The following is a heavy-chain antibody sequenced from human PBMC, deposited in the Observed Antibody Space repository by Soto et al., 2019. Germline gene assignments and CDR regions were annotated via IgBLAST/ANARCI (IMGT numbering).Heavy chain of an antibody. D-gene: IGHD6-19*01. CDR3: ARPREAGKNYYGVDA. Sequence: PGESLKISCKGSGYSFTSYWIGWVRQMPGKGLEWMVIIYPGDSDTRYSPSFQGQVTISADKSISTAYLQWSSLKASDTAMYYCARPREAGKNYYGVDAWGQGTTVTVSS. CDR2: IYPGDSDT. V-gene: IGHV5-51*01. J-gene: IGHJ6*02. CDR1: GYSFTSYW.